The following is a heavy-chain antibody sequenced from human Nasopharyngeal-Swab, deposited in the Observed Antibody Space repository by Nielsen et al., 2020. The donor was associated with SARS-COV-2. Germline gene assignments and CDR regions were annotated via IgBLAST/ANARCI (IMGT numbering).Heavy chain of an antibody. V-gene: IGHV3-30*04. Sequence: GESLKISCVASGFAFNRYAFHWVRQAPGKGLEWLAVVSFDGSNQHYADSVKGRFTMSRDNPSNTLYLQMNSLRAEDTAVYYCARDPHYCSNGVCFNYYYMDVWGKGTTVTVSS. CDR2: VSFDGSNQ. CDR3: ARDPHYCSNGVCFNYYYMDV. CDR1: GFAFNRYA. D-gene: IGHD2-8*01. J-gene: IGHJ6*03.